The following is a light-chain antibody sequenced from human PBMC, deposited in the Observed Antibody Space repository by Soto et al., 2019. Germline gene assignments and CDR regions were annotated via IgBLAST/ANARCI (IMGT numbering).Light chain of an antibody. CDR1: QSDNIC. Sequence: ETVLTQSPATLSLSAGVRATLSCRSRQSDNICLAWYQQKPGQAPRLLIYDASNRATGIPARFSGSGSGTDFTLTISSVEPEDSAVYYCQQRRDWPPITFGQGTRLEIK. V-gene: IGKV3-11*01. CDR3: QQRRDWPPIT. J-gene: IGKJ5*01. CDR2: DAS.